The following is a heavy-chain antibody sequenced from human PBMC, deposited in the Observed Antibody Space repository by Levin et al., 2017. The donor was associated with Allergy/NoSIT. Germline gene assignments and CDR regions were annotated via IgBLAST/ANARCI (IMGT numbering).Heavy chain of an antibody. D-gene: IGHD3-3*01. V-gene: IGHV1-69*06. J-gene: IGHJ4*02. CDR2: IIPIFGTA. CDR3: ARAQTYYDFWSASLYFDY. Sequence: ASVKVSCKASGVTFSSYAISWVRQAPGQGLEWMGGIIPIFGTANYAQKFQGRVTITADKSTSTAYMELSSLRSEDTAVYYCARAQTYYDFWSASLYFDYWGQGTLVTVSS. CDR1: GVTFSSYA.